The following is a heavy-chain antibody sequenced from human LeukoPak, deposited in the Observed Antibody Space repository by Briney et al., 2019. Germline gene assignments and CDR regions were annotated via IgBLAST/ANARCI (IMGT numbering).Heavy chain of an antibody. V-gene: IGHV4-34*01. CDR1: GGSFSGYY. CDR2: IYHSGST. CDR3: ATLDESELVGY. Sequence: SETLSLTCAVYGGSFSGYYWSWIRQPPGKGLEWIGEIYHSGSTNYNPSLKSRVTISVDTSKNQFSLKLSSVTAADTAVYYCATLDESELVGYWGQGTLVTVSS. D-gene: IGHD3-10*01. J-gene: IGHJ4*02.